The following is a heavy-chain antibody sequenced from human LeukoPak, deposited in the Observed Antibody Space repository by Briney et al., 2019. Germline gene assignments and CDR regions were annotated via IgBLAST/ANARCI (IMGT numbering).Heavy chain of an antibody. D-gene: IGHD3-3*01. V-gene: IGHV1-24*01. Sequence: ASVTVSCKLSGYTLTELSMLWVRQAPGKGLEWMGGFDPEDGETIYAQKFQGRVTITEDTSTDTAYMDLSSLRSEDTAVYYFAARLRVLEWGGGYGGQGTLVTVSS. CDR2: FDPEDGET. CDR3: AARLRVLEWGGGY. CDR1: GYTLTELS. J-gene: IGHJ4*02.